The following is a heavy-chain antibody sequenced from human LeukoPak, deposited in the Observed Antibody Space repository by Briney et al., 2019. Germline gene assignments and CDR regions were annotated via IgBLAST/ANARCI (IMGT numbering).Heavy chain of an antibody. CDR1: GGSISSSSYY. CDR3: ARRSYGDYVRDY. D-gene: IGHD4-17*01. V-gene: IGHV4-39*01. Sequence: SETLSLTCTVSGGSISSSSYYWGWIRQPPGKGLEWIGSIYYSGSTCYNPSLKSRVTISVDTSKNQFSLKLSSVTAADTAVYYCARRSYGDYVRDYWGQGTLVTVSS. J-gene: IGHJ4*02. CDR2: IYYSGST.